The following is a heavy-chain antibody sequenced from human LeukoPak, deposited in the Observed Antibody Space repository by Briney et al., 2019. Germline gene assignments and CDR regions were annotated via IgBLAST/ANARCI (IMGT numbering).Heavy chain of an antibody. D-gene: IGHD3-3*01. CDR1: GGSISSYY. J-gene: IGHJ4*02. CDR3: ARHSLELEWPTGTTSIDY. V-gene: IGHV4-59*01. Sequence: SETLSLTCTVSGGSISSYYWSWIRQPPGKGLEWIGYIYYSGSTNYNPSLKSRVTISVDTSKNQFSLKLSSVTAADTAVYCCARHSLELEWPTGTTSIDYWGQGTLVTVSS. CDR2: IYYSGST.